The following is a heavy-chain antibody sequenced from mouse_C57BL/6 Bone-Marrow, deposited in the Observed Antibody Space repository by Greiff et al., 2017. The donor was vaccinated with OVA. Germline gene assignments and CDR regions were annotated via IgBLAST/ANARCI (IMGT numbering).Heavy chain of an antibody. CDR2: FYPGSGSI. D-gene: IGHD1-1*01. CDR3: ARHEDGYYYGSGLAWFAY. CDR1: GYTFTEYT. Sequence: VQLQQSGAELVKPGASVKLSCKASGYTFTEYTIHWVKQRSGQGLEWIGWFYPGSGSIKYNEKFKDKATLTADKSSSTVYMELSILTSEDSAVYVCARHEDGYYYGSGLAWFAYWGQGTLVTVSA. V-gene: IGHV1-62-2*01. J-gene: IGHJ3*01.